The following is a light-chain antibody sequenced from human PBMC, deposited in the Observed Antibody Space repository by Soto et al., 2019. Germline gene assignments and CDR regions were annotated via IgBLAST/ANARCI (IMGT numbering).Light chain of an antibody. V-gene: IGLV2-23*02. J-gene: IGLJ1*01. Sequence: QSALTQPASVSGSPGQSITISCTGTSSDVGHYNLVSWYQQHPGKAPKLMTFGVNKRPSGVSNRFSGSKSGNTASLTISGLQADDEADYFCCSYAGNSAFVFGSGTKLTVL. CDR1: SSDVGHYNL. CDR3: CSYAGNSAFV. CDR2: GVN.